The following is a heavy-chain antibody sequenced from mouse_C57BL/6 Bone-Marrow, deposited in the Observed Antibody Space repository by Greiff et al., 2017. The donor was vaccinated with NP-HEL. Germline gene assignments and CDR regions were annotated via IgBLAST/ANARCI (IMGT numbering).Heavy chain of an antibody. J-gene: IGHJ1*03. Sequence: QVTLKVSGAELARPGASVKMSCKASGYTFTSYTMHWVKQRPGQGLEWIGYINPSSGYTKYNQKFKDKATLTADKSSSTAYMQLSSLTSEDSAVYYCARTGTWYFDVWGTGTTVTVSS. V-gene: IGHV1-4*01. CDR1: GYTFTSYT. D-gene: IGHD4-1*01. CDR3: ARTGTWYFDV. CDR2: INPSSGYT.